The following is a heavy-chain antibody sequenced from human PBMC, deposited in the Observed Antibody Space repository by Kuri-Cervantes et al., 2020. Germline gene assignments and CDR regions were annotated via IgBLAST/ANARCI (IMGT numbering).Heavy chain of an antibody. Sequence: SVKVSCKASGYTFTGYYMHWVRQAPGQGLEWMGGIIPIFGTANYAQKFQGRVTITADKSTSTAYMELSSLRSEDTAVYYCASVKCLSCVVSSLETFPFDSWGQGSLVTVSS. CDR2: IIPIFGTA. J-gene: IGHJ5*01. CDR1: GYTFTGYY. V-gene: IGHV1-69*06. CDR3: ASVKCLSCVVSSLETFPFDS. D-gene: IGHD2-21*01.